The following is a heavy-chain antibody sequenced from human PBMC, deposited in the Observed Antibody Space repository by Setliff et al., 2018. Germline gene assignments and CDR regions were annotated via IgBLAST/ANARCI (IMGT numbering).Heavy chain of an antibody. CDR3: AREGVDTRSSTDYRYYMDV. V-gene: IGHV1-69*05. Sequence: ASVKVSCKASGGTFSSYGISWVRQAPGQGLEWLGGTIPNFGTTNYAQEFQGRVTIITDESTSTAYMGLSSLRFEDTAVYYCAREGVDTRSSTDYRYYMDVWGKGTTVTVSS. CDR1: GGTFSSYG. J-gene: IGHJ6*03. D-gene: IGHD5-18*01. CDR2: TIPNFGTT.